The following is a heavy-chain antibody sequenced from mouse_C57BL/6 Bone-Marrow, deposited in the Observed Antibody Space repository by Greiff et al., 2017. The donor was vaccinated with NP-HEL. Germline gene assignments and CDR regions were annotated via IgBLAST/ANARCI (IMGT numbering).Heavy chain of an antibody. D-gene: IGHD2-4*01. J-gene: IGHJ1*03. CDR1: GYTFTSYW. CDR2: IDPSDSYT. CDR3: ARSYDYDGGVWYFDV. Sequence: VKLQQPGAELVRPGTSVKLSCKASGYTFTSYWMHWVKQRPGQGLEWIGVIDPSDSYTNYNQKFKGKATLTVDTSSSTAYMQLSSLTSEDSAVYYCARSYDYDGGVWYFDVWGTGTTVTVSS. V-gene: IGHV1-59*01.